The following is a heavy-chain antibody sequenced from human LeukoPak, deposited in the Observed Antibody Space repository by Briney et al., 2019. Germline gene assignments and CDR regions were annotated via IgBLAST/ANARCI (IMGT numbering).Heavy chain of an antibody. V-gene: IGHV3-23*01. J-gene: IGHJ4*02. CDR3: ANENYYASGSYPDY. Sequence: GGSLRLSCAASGFIFSSYTMSWVRQAPGKGLEWVSTISSSGDGTYYADSVKGRFAISGDNSKNTLYLQMSSLRADDTAVYYCANENYYASGSYPDYWGQGTLVTVSS. CDR1: GFIFSSYT. CDR2: ISSSGDGT. D-gene: IGHD3-10*01.